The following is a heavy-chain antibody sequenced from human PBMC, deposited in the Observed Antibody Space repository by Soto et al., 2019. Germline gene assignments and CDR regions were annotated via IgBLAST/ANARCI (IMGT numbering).Heavy chain of an antibody. D-gene: IGHD1-1*01. CDR1: GFTFSSYT. CDR2: ISSSSSTI. CDR3: AKRATGTYFDY. V-gene: IGHV3-48*01. Sequence: GGSLRLSCAASGFTFSSYTMSWVRQAPGKGLEWVSYISSSSSTIYYADSVKGRFTISRDNSKNTLYLQMNSLRAEDTAVYYCAKRATGTYFDYWGQGTLVTVSS. J-gene: IGHJ4*02.